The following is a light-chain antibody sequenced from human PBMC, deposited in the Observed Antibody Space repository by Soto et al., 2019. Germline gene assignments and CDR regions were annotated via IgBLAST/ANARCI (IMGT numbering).Light chain of an antibody. CDR2: AAS. Sequence: ESGLTQSPGTLSLSPGERAALSCRASQSVSSSYLAWYQQKSGQAPRLLIYAASTRATGIPDRFSGSGSGTDFTLTISRLEPEDFAVYFCQLYGSSPPRYTFGQGTKLEIK. V-gene: IGKV3-20*01. J-gene: IGKJ2*01. CDR3: QLYGSSPPRYT. CDR1: QSVSSSY.